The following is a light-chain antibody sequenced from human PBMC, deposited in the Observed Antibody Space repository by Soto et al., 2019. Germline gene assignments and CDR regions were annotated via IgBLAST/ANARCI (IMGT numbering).Light chain of an antibody. CDR2: AAS. J-gene: IGKJ5*01. CDR1: QSISSW. Sequence: DIQMTQSPSTLSASVGDRVTITCRASQSISSWLAWYQQKPGKAPKLLIYAASSLQSGVPSRFSGSGSGTDFTLTISSLQPEDFATYYCHQSYSTLYTFGQGTRLEIK. CDR3: HQSYSTLYT. V-gene: IGKV1-39*01.